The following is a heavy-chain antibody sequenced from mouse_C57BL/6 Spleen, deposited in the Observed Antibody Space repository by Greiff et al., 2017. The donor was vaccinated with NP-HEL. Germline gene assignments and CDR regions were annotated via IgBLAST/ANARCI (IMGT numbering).Heavy chain of an antibody. D-gene: IGHD6-5*01. V-gene: IGHV1-26*01. CDR2: INPNNGGT. CDR1: GYTFTDYY. Sequence: VQLQQSGPELVKPGASVKISCKASGYTFTDYYMNWVKQSHGKSLEWIGDINPNNGGTSYKQKFKGKATLTVDTSSSTAYMELRSLTAEDAAVYYCAPMSMGFLFAYWGQGTLVTVAA. CDR3: APMSMGFLFAY. J-gene: IGHJ3*01.